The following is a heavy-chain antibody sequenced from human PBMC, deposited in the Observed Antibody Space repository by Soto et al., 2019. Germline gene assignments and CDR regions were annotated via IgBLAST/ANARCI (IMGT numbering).Heavy chain of an antibody. Sequence: SETLSLTCAVYGGSFSCYYWSWIRQPPGKGLEWIGEINHSGSTNYNPSLKSRVTISVDTSKNQFSLKLSSVTAADTAVYYCARVRAXYYDSITPDYYYYYGMDVWGQGTTVTVSS. D-gene: IGHD3-22*01. CDR2: INHSGST. CDR3: ARVRAXYYDSITPDYYYYYGMDV. V-gene: IGHV4-34*01. CDR1: GGSFSCYY. J-gene: IGHJ6*02.